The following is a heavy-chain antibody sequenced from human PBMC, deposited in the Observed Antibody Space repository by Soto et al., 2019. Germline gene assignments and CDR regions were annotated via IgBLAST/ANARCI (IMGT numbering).Heavy chain of an antibody. CDR1: GGTFSSYA. D-gene: IGHD6-6*01. J-gene: IGHJ5*02. CDR2: IIPIFGTA. V-gene: IGHV1-69*13. Sequence: SVKVSCKASGGTFSSYAISWVRQAPGQGLEWMGGIIPIFGTANYAQKFQGRVTITADESTSTAYMELSSLRSEDTAVYYCARARRGYSSSLTINWFDPWGQGTLVTVSS. CDR3: ARARRGYSSSLTINWFDP.